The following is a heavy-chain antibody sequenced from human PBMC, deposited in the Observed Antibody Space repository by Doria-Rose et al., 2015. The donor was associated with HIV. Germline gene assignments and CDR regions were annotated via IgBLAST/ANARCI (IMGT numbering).Heavy chain of an antibody. Sequence: ESGPVLVKPTETLTLTRTVSGGSLSSPGMGVSWIRQPPGKALEWLANIFSDDERSYKTSLKSRLTTSSGTSKSQVVLTMTDMDPVDTATYYCARIKSSRWYHKYYFDFWGQGTLVIVSA. D-gene: IGHD6-13*01. CDR1: GGSLSSPGMG. V-gene: IGHV2-26*01. CDR3: ARIKSSRWYHKYYFDF. CDR2: IFSDDER. J-gene: IGHJ4*02.